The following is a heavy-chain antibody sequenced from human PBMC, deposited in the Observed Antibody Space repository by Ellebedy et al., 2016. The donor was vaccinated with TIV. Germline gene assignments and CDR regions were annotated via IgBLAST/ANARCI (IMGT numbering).Heavy chain of an antibody. V-gene: IGHV3-11*01. Sequence: GGSLRLXCAASGFTFSDSWMSWVRQAPGKGLEWISYISNSGSSIYYADSVKGRFTISRDTAKNSLYLQMNGLRAEDTAVYYCARFPSAWYFDLWGRGTLVSVSS. CDR2: ISNSGSSI. CDR3: ARFPSAWYFDL. J-gene: IGHJ2*01. CDR1: GFTFSDSW. D-gene: IGHD3-3*01.